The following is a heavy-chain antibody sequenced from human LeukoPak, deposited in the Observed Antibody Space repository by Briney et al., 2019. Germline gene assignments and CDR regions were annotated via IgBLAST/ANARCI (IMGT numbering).Heavy chain of an antibody. Sequence: PGGSLRLSCAASGFTFSSYSRICVRQAPGKGLEWVSSISSSRRYISYADSVKRRFTISRDHAKNSLYLQMNRLRAEDTAVYYCARDSGSGEPPYTWGQGTLVTVSS. CDR2: ISSSRRYI. V-gene: IGHV3-21*01. CDR1: GFTFSSYS. D-gene: IGHD3-10*01. CDR3: ARDSGSGEPPYT. J-gene: IGHJ5*02.